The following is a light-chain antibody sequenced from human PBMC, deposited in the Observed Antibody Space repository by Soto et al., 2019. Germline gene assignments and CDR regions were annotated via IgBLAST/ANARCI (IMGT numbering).Light chain of an antibody. CDR2: DAS. Sequence: DIQMTQSPSTLSASVGDRVTITCRASQSISSWLAWYQQKPGKAPKLLIYDASSLESGVPSRFSGSGSGTEFTLTISSLQPDDFATYYCQQYNSGTLGQGTKVDIK. J-gene: IGKJ1*01. CDR3: QQYNSGT. CDR1: QSISSW. V-gene: IGKV1-5*01.